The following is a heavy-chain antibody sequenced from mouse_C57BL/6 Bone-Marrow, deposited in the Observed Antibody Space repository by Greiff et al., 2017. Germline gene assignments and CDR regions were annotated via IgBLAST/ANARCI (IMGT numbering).Heavy chain of an antibody. CDR3: ARRGVVATPYWYFDV. CDR2: ISSGGSYT. Sequence: EVQVVESGGDLVKPGGSLKLSCAASGFTFSSYGMSWVRQTPDKRLEWVATISSGGSYTYYPDSVKGRFTISRDNAKTTLYLQMSSLKSEDTAMYYCARRGVVATPYWYFDVWGTGTTVTVSS. J-gene: IGHJ1*03. CDR1: GFTFSSYG. V-gene: IGHV5-6*01. D-gene: IGHD1-1*01.